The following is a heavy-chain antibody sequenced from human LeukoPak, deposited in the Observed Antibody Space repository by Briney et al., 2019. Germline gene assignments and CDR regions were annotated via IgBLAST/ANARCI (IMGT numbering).Heavy chain of an antibody. V-gene: IGHV3-30*02. CDR3: AKDTRAAAVPD. D-gene: IGHD6-13*01. J-gene: IGHJ4*02. Sequence: GGSLRLSCAASGFTFSNYGMHWVRQAPGNGLEWLAFIRYDGSDKFYADSVKGRFIISRDNSKNTLYLQMNGLKAEDTAVYYCAKDTRAAAVPDWGQGTLVTVSS. CDR1: GFTFSNYG. CDR2: IRYDGSDK.